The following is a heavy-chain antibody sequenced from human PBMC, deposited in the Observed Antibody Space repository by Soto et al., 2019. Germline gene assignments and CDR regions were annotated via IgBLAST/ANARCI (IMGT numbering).Heavy chain of an antibody. CDR2: ISTFNGNT. V-gene: IGHV1-18*04. Sequence: QVHLVQSGTEVKEPGASVKVSCKASASTFTGYTINWVRQAPGQGLACLGWISTFNGNTKYAGNFEGRVTMTTNTSTTTAYMALTSLTFDDTAVYFCAMGTVTSGRWFGPWGQGTLVSVSS. D-gene: IGHD4-17*01. J-gene: IGHJ5*02. CDR3: AMGTVTSGRWFGP. CDR1: ASTFTGYT.